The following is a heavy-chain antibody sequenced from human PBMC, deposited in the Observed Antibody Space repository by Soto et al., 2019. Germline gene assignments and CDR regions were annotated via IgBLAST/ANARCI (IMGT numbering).Heavy chain of an antibody. D-gene: IGHD1-1*01. CDR1: GGSFSGYY. J-gene: IGHJ5*02. CDR3: ATANWSHHYFDP. V-gene: IGHV4-34*01. CDR2: INHSGSP. Sequence: KTSETLSLTCAVYGGSFSGYYWSWRRQPPGKGLEWIGEINHSGSPNYNPSLKSRVTISVDTSKNQFSLKMTSVTAADTAVYYCATANWSHHYFDPWGQGTLVTVS.